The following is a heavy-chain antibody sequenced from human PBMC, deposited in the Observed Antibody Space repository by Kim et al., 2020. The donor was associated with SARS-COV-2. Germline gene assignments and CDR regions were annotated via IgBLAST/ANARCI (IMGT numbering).Heavy chain of an antibody. D-gene: IGHD3-10*01. J-gene: IGHJ4*02. CDR1: GGSISSSSYY. Sequence: SETLSLTCTVSGGSISSSSYYWGWIRQPPGKGLEWIGSIYYSGSTYYNPSLKSRVTISVDTSKNQFSLKLSSVTAADTAVYYCARHASAWFGELFPGFSYWGQGTLVTVSS. CDR2: IYYSGST. CDR3: ARHASAWFGELFPGFSY. V-gene: IGHV4-39*01.